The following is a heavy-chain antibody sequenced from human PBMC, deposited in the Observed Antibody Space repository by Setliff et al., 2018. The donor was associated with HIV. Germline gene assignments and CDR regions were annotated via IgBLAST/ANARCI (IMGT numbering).Heavy chain of an antibody. D-gene: IGHD2-21*01. Sequence: PSETLSLTCAVSGPYSISSGFYWGWIRQPPGKGLEWIGNIYHSGNTYYNPSLKSRVTISVDTSKNQFSLKLRSVTAADTAVYYCARRRETIVVVIGIPNWYFDLWGRGTLVTVSS. CDR2: IYHSGNT. J-gene: IGHJ2*01. V-gene: IGHV4-38-2*01. CDR1: GPYSISSGFY. CDR3: ARRRETIVVVIGIPNWYFDL.